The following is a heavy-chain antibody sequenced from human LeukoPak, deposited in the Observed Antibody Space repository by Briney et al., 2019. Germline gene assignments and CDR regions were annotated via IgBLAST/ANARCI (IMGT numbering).Heavy chain of an antibody. CDR1: GGSISSSGYY. J-gene: IGHJ6*02. CDR2: IYYSGST. D-gene: IGHD3-10*01. V-gene: IGHV4-39*07. CDR3: ARDGVRITMVRGVITNGMDV. Sequence: SETLSLTCTVSGGSISSSGYYWGWIRQPPGKGLEWIGSIYYSGSTYYNPSLKSRVTISVDTSKNQFSLKLSSVTAADTAVYYCARDGVRITMVRGVITNGMDVWGQGTTVTVSS.